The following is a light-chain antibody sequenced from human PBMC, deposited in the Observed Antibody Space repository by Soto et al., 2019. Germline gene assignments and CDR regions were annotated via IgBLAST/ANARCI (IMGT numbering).Light chain of an antibody. J-gene: IGLJ2*01. Sequence: QAVVTQEPSLTVSPGGTVTLTCASSTGAVTSDHFPNWYQQKPGQAPRALIYKTNNKHSWTPARFSASLLGGKAALTLSGVQPEDEAEYYCLLYSGGVHIFGGGTKVTVL. CDR3: LLYSGGVHI. CDR1: TGAVTSDHF. CDR2: KTN. V-gene: IGLV7-43*01.